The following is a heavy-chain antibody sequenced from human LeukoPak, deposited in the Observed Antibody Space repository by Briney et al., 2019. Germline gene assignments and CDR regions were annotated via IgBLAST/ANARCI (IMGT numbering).Heavy chain of an antibody. CDR3: ARTSRSSGWGV. J-gene: IGHJ4*02. CDR2: INHSGST. Sequence: SETLSLTCAVYGGSFSGYYWSWIRQPPGKGLEWIGEINHSGSTNYNPSLKSRVTISVDTSKNQFSLKLSSVTAADTAVYYCARTSRSSGWGVWGQGTLVTVSS. D-gene: IGHD6-19*01. V-gene: IGHV4-34*01. CDR1: GGSFSGYY.